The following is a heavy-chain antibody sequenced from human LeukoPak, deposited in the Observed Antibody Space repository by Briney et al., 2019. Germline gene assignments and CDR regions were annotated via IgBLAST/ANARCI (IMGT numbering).Heavy chain of an antibody. CDR1: GFTFGDYA. CDR3: TRVHDSSGYYYLGY. J-gene: IGHJ4*02. CDR2: IRSKAYGGTT. D-gene: IGHD3-22*01. Sequence: GGSLRLSCTASGFTFGDYAMSWFRQAPGKGLEWVGFIRSKAYGGTTEYAASVKGRFTISRDDSKSIAYPQMNSLKTEDTAVYYCTRVHDSSGYYYLGYWGQGTLVTVSS. V-gene: IGHV3-49*03.